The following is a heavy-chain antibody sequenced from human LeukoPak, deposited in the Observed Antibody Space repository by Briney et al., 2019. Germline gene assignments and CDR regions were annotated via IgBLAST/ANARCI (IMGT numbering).Heavy chain of an antibody. CDR3: ARDRQGCYDSSGYASDAFDI. V-gene: IGHV1-69*13. Sequence: ASVKVSCKASGGTFSSYDISWVRQAPGLGLEWMGGIIPIFGTANYAQKFQGRVTITADESTSTAYMELSSLRSEDTAVYYCARDRQGCYDSSGYASDAFDIWGQGTMVTVSS. J-gene: IGHJ3*02. D-gene: IGHD3-22*01. CDR1: GGTFSSYD. CDR2: IIPIFGTA.